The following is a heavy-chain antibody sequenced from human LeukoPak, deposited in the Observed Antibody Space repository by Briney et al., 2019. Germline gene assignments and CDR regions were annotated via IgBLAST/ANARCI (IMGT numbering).Heavy chain of an antibody. V-gene: IGHV3-23*01. J-gene: IGHJ4*02. CDR3: AKGYCSSTSCREIDY. CDR2: ISGSGGST. Sequence: PGGSLRLSCAASGFTFSNAWMNWVRQAPGKGLEWVSAISGSGGSTYYADSVKGRFTISRDNSKNTLYLQMNSLRAEDTAVYYCAKGYCSSTSCREIDYWGQGTLVTVSS. D-gene: IGHD2-2*01. CDR1: GFTFSNAW.